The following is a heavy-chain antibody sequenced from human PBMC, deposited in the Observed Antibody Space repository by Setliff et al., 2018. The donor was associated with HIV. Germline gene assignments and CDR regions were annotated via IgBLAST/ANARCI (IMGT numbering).Heavy chain of an antibody. V-gene: IGHV4-4*02. CDR3: ARGHCSGTNCYGVDYYGMDV. CDR1: GGSISSDNW. D-gene: IGHD2-2*01. Sequence: PSETLCLTCAVSGGSISSDNWWTWVRQAPGKGLEWIGEIYHSEYTNYNPSLKSRVSMSVDKSKNQFSVKLTSVTAADTAVYYCARGHCSGTNCYGVDYYGMDVWGQGTTVTVSS. CDR2: IYHSEYT. J-gene: IGHJ6*02.